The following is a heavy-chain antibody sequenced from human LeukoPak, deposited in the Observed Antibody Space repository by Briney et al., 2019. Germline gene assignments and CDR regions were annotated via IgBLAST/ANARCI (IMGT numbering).Heavy chain of an antibody. V-gene: IGHV1-46*01. Sequence: ASVKVSCKASGYTFTSYYMHWVRQAPGQGLEWMGIINPSGGSTSYAQKFQGRVTMTRDTSTSTVYMELSSLRSEDTAVYYCASVYCSSTSCYGAFDIWGQGTMVTVSS. J-gene: IGHJ3*02. CDR2: INPSGGST. CDR1: GYTFTSYY. CDR3: ASVYCSSTSCYGAFDI. D-gene: IGHD2-2*01.